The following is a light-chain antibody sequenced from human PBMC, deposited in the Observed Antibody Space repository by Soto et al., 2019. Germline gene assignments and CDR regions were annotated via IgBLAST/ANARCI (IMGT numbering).Light chain of an antibody. Sequence: EIVLTQSPGTLSLSPGERATLSCRASESVISSYLAWYQQNPGQAPRLLIYGASTRATGIPDRFSGSGSGTDFTLTISRLEPEEYAVYYCQQSGSSPYTFGQGTNLEIK. CDR1: ESVISSY. V-gene: IGKV3-20*01. J-gene: IGKJ2*01. CDR3: QQSGSSPYT. CDR2: GAS.